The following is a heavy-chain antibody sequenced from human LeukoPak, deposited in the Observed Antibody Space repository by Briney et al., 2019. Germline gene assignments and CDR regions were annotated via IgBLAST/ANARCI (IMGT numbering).Heavy chain of an antibody. J-gene: IGHJ4*02. CDR1: GFTFSSYS. Sequence: GGSLRLSCAASGFTFSSYSMNWVRQAPGKGLEWVSSISSSSSYIYYADSVKGRFTISRDNAKNSLYLQMNRLRAEDTAVYYCARDGYGDYSFDYWGQGTLVTVSS. CDR2: ISSSSSYI. V-gene: IGHV3-21*01. D-gene: IGHD4-17*01. CDR3: ARDGYGDYSFDY.